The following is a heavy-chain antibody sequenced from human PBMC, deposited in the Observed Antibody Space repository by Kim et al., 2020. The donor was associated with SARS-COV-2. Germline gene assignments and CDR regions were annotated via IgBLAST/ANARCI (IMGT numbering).Heavy chain of an antibody. J-gene: IGHJ2*01. CDR3: ARQGNDFWSTDYSPEDWYFDL. CDR2: IKQDGSEK. D-gene: IGHD3-3*01. V-gene: IGHV3-7*01. CDR1: GFTFSSYW. Sequence: GGSLRLSCAASGFTFSSYWMSWVRQAPGKGLEWVANIKQDGSEKYYVDSVKGRFTISRDNAKNSLYLQMNSLRAEDTAVYYCARQGNDFWSTDYSPEDWYFDLWGRGTLVTVSS.